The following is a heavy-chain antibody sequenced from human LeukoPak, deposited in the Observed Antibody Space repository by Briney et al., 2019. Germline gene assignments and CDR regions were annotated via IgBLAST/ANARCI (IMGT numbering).Heavy chain of an antibody. V-gene: IGHV4-61*02. J-gene: IGHJ4*02. CDR3: ARASHDYGDYSHFDY. CDR2: IYISGSI. D-gene: IGHD4-17*01. Sequence: SQTLSLTCSVSGGSISSASYYWSWIRQPAGKGPEWIGRIYISGSINYSSSLKSRVTISVDKSKNQFSLKLSSVTAADTAVYYCARASHDYGDYSHFDYWGQGTLVTVSS. CDR1: GGSISSASYY.